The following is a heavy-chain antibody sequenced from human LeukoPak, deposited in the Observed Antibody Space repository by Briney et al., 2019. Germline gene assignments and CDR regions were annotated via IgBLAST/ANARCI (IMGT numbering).Heavy chain of an antibody. D-gene: IGHD6-6*01. CDR2: ISYDGSNK. J-gene: IGHJ4*02. Sequence: LTGGSLRLSCAASGFTFSSYGMHWVRQAPGKGLEWVAVISYDGSNKYYADSVKGRFTISRDNSKNTLYLQMNSLRAEDTAVYYCAKGDGSSSPFDYWGQGTLVTVSS. V-gene: IGHV3-30*18. CDR1: GFTFSSYG. CDR3: AKGDGSSSPFDY.